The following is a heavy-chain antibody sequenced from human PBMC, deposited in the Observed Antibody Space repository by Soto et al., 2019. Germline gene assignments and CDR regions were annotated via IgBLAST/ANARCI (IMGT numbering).Heavy chain of an antibody. J-gene: IGHJ4*02. CDR1: GASISGYH. Sequence: SETLSLTCTVSGASISGYHWSWIRQFPGEGLECLGYIPYSGATNYNPSLKSRVTMSIDTSKNQFSLQLNSVTAADTAVYYCARLWGYYNDYWGQGTLVTVSS. D-gene: IGHD3-22*01. CDR3: ARLWGYYNDY. CDR2: IPYSGAT. V-gene: IGHV4-59*08.